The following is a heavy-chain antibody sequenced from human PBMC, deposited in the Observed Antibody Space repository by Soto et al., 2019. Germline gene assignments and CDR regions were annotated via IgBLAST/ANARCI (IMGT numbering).Heavy chain of an antibody. CDR3: ARQTTVTSFDP. D-gene: IGHD4-17*01. V-gene: IGHV5-10-1*03. J-gene: IGHJ5*02. CDR2: IDPSDSST. Sequence: EVQLVQSGAEARKPGESLKISCQGSGYSFTSYWITWVRQMPGKGLEWMGRIDPSDSSTNYSPSFQGHVSFSADKSINTAYLQWSSLKASDTAMYYCARQTTVTSFDPWGQGTLVTVSS. CDR1: GYSFTSYW.